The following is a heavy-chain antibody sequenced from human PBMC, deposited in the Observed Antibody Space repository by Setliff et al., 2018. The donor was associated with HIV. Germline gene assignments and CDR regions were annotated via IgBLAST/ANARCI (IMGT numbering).Heavy chain of an antibody. CDR3: ARGGRRIAAAGTFDY. CDR1: GYTFTSYY. V-gene: IGHV1-46*01. CDR2: VIPSTGDT. J-gene: IGHJ4*02. D-gene: IGHD6-13*01. Sequence: ASVKVSCKASGYTFTSYYIHWVRQAPGQGLEWMGIVIPSTGDTNYAQNFQGRVTMTRDTSTNTVYMDLSSLRSEDMAVYYCARGGRRIAAAGTFDYWGQGTLVTVSS.